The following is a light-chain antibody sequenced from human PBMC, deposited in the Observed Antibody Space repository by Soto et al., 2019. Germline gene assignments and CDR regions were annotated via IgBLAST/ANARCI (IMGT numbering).Light chain of an antibody. Sequence: QSALTQPRSVSGSPGQSVTISCTGTSSGVGGYNYVSWYQQHPGKAPKLMIYDVSKRPSGVPDRFSGSKSGSTASLTISGLQAEDEADYFCCPYAGSYTYVFGPGTKVTVL. J-gene: IGLJ1*01. CDR2: DVS. CDR1: SSGVGGYNY. CDR3: CPYAGSYTYV. V-gene: IGLV2-11*01.